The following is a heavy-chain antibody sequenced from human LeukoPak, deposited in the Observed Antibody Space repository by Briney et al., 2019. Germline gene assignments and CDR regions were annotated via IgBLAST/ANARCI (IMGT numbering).Heavy chain of an antibody. CDR3: AKGRRFPVDFDF. CDR2: ISGSGGTT. Sequence: PGGSLRLSCAASGFTFSNNAMTWVRQAPGKGLEWVSSISGSGGTTFYADSVKGRFTISRDNSKNTLYLQMNSLRAEDTAVYFRAKGRRFPVDFDFWGQGILVTVSS. V-gene: IGHV3-23*01. CDR1: GFTFSNNA. D-gene: IGHD3-16*01. J-gene: IGHJ4*02.